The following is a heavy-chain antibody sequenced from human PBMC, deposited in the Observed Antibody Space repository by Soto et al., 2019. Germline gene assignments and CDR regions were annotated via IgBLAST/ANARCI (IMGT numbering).Heavy chain of an antibody. CDR2: ISYDGSNK. Sequence: VQLVESGGGVVQPGRSLRLSCAASGFTFSSYGMHWVRQAPGKGLEWVAVISYDGSNKYYADSVKGRFTISRDNSKNTLYLQMNSLRAEDTAVYYCAKDQDSSGWYGYFDYWGQGTLVTVSS. D-gene: IGHD6-19*01. CDR3: AKDQDSSGWYGYFDY. J-gene: IGHJ4*02. V-gene: IGHV3-30*18. CDR1: GFTFSSYG.